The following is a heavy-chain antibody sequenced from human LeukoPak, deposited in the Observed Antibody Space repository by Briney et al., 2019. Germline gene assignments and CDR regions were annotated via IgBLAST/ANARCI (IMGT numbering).Heavy chain of an antibody. J-gene: IGHJ4*02. V-gene: IGHV3-23*01. CDR1: GFTFSSYA. D-gene: IGHD3-10*01. CDR2: ITGSGSST. CDR3: AKDLGGEGGSGFPGY. Sequence: GGSLRLSCAASGFTFSSYAMSWVRQAPGKGLEWVSAITGSGSSTYYADSVKGRFTISRDNSDNTLYLQMNSLRAEDTAVYYCAKDLGGEGGSGFPGYWGQGTLVTVSS.